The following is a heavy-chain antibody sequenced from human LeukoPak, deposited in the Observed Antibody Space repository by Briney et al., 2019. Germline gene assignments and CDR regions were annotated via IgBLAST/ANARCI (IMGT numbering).Heavy chain of an antibody. Sequence: GGSLRLSCSASGFTFSSYAMHWVRQAPGKGLEYASAISSNGGSTYYADSVKGRFTISRDNSKDTLYLQMNSLRAEDTAVYYCAKSGIAVAGPFDYWGQGTLVTVSS. CDR3: AKSGIAVAGPFDY. V-gene: IGHV3-64*04. CDR1: GFTFSSYA. D-gene: IGHD6-19*01. J-gene: IGHJ4*02. CDR2: ISSNGGST.